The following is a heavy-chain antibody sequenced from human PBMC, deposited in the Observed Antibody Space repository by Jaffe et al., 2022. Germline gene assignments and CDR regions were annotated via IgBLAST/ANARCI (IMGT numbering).Heavy chain of an antibody. Sequence: QVQLQESGPGLVKPSQTLSLTCTVSGGSISSGSYYWSWIRQPAGKGLEWIGRIYTSGSTNYNPSLKSRVTISVDTSKNQFSLKLSSVTAADTAVYYCARGSGSYYESYPYYFDYWGQGTLVTVSS. J-gene: IGHJ4*02. CDR1: GGSISSGSYY. V-gene: IGHV4-61*02. CDR3: ARGSGSYYESYPYYFDY. D-gene: IGHD1-26*01. CDR2: IYTSGST.